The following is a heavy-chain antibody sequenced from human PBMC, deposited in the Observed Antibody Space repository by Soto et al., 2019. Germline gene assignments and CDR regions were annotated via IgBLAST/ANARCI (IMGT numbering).Heavy chain of an antibody. CDR1: GGSISGFY. D-gene: IGHD6-6*01. V-gene: IGHV4-59*01. J-gene: IGHJ4*02. Sequence: PSETLSLTCTVSGGSISGFYWTWIRQPPGKGLEWIGNVYYTGFTNYSPSLKSRVSMSVDMAKSQFSLKLTSLTAADTAVYHCVRGASSIAADYFDYWGQGTLVTVSS. CDR2: VYYTGFT. CDR3: VRGASSIAADYFDY.